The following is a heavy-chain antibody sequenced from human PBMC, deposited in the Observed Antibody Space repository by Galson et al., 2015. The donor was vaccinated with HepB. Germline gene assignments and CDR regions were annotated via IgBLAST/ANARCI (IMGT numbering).Heavy chain of an antibody. CDR2: YYSGAGT. Sequence: SLRLSCAASGFTVRTNSMAWVRQAPGEGLEWVSMYYSGAGTYYGDSVKGRFTISSDNSKNMVYLEMNSLRPEDTAVYYCARAHPNYVVAFDSWGQGTLVTVSS. CDR1: GFTVRTNS. D-gene: IGHD2-21*01. V-gene: IGHV3-66*01. CDR3: ARAHPNYVVAFDS. J-gene: IGHJ5*01.